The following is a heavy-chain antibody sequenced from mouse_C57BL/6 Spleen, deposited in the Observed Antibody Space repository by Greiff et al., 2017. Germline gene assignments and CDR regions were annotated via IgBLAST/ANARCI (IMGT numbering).Heavy chain of an antibody. CDR1: GFSLTSYG. V-gene: IGHV2-5*01. CDR3: AKKRGYDDGGYAMDY. CDR2: IWRGGST. Sequence: VKLMESGPGLVQPSQSLSITCTVSGFSLTSYGVHWVRQSPGKGLEWLGVIWRGGSTDYNAAFMSRLSITKDNSKSQVFFKMNSLQADDTAIYYCAKKRGYDDGGYAMDYWGQGTSVTVSS. J-gene: IGHJ4*01. D-gene: IGHD2-2*01.